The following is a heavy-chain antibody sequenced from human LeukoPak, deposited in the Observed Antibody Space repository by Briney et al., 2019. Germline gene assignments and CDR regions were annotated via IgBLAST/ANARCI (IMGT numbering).Heavy chain of an antibody. CDR2: ISGSGGST. Sequence: GGSLRLSCAASGFTFSSYAMSWVRQAPGKGLEWVSAISGSGGSTYYADSVKGRFTISRDNSKNTLSLQMNILRAEDTAVYYCAKAIVSYYGSGRNDAFDIWGQGTMVTVSS. CDR3: AKAIVSYYGSGRNDAFDI. CDR1: GFTFSSYA. D-gene: IGHD3-10*01. J-gene: IGHJ3*02. V-gene: IGHV3-23*01.